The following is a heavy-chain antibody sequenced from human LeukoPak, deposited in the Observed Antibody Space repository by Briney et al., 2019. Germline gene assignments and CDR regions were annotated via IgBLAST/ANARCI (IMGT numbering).Heavy chain of an antibody. D-gene: IGHD1-26*01. CDR1: GFTFSSYW. V-gene: IGHV3-74*01. CDR3: ARGRGIGSYYENDAFDI. Sequence: GGSLRLSCAASGFTFSSYWMHWVRQAPGKGLVWVSRINSDGSSTSYADSVKGRFTISRDNAKNTLYLQMNSLRAEDTAVYYCARGRGIGSYYENDAFDIWGQGTMVTVSS. J-gene: IGHJ3*02. CDR2: INSDGSST.